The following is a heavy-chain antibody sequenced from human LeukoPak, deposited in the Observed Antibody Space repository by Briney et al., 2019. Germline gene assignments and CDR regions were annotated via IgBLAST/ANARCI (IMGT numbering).Heavy chain of an antibody. CDR2: INHSGST. D-gene: IGHD2-8*01. Sequence: GSLRLSCAASGFTFSSYGMHWARQAPGKGLEWIGEINHSGSTNYNPSLKSRVTISVDTSKNQFSLKLSSVTAADTAVYYCARERLGYCTNGVCSPWFDPWGQGTLVTVSS. CDR3: ARERLGYCTNGVCSPWFDP. J-gene: IGHJ5*02. CDR1: GFTFSSYG. V-gene: IGHV4-34*01.